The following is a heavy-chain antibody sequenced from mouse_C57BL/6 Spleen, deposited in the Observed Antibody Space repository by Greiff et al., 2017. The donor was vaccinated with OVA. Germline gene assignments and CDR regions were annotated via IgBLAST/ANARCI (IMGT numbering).Heavy chain of an antibody. CDR2: ISSGSSTI. V-gene: IGHV5-17*01. D-gene: IGHD4-1*01. CDR1: GFTFSDYG. Sequence: EVKLVESGGGLVKPGGSLKLSCAASGFTFSDYGMHWVRQAPEKGLEWVAYISSGSSTIYYADTVKGRFTISRDNATNTLFLQMTSLRAEDTAMYYCASGWDETYWGQGTLVTVSA. J-gene: IGHJ3*01. CDR3: ASGWDETY.